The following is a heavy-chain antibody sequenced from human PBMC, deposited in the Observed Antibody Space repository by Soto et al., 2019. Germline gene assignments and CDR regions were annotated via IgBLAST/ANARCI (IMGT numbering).Heavy chain of an antibody. Sequence: GGSLRLSCTTSGFTFSSYSMHWLRQAPGKGLEWVAVTSSSGGTTFYADSVKGRFTVSRDNSKNTLYLQMNSLRGEDTAVYYWARELVLTEWYFDNWGQGITVTVSS. CDR1: GFTFSSYS. V-gene: IGHV3-30-3*01. J-gene: IGHJ4*02. CDR2: TSSSGGTT. D-gene: IGHD2-21*02. CDR3: ARELVLTEWYFDN.